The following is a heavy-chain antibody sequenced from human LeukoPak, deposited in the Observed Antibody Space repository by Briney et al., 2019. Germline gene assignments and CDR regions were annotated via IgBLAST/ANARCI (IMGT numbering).Heavy chain of an antibody. J-gene: IGHJ4*02. CDR1: GFAFHSHW. D-gene: IGHD3-22*01. CDR2: INNDGSAS. CDR3: AKGIFGSSGYRPFDY. Sequence: TGGSLRLSCAASGFAFHSHWMHWVRQGPGKGLMWVSRINNDGSASHYADSVKGRFTTSRDNAKNTLYLQMNSLRAEDTAVYYCAKGIFGSSGYRPFDYWGQGTLVTVSS. V-gene: IGHV3-74*01.